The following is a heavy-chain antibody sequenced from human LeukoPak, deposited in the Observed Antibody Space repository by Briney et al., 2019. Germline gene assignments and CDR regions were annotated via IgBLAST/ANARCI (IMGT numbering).Heavy chain of an antibody. D-gene: IGHD2-21*01. J-gene: IGHJ3*02. CDR2: IYYSGST. V-gene: IGHV4-39*01. CDR1: GGSISSSSYY. Sequence: SETLSLTCTVSGGSISSSSYYWGWIRQPPGKGLEWIGSIYYSGSTYYNPSLKSRVTISVDTSKNQFSLKLSSVTAADTAVYYCASDYSLEDVVVIAKDAFDIWGQGTMVTVSS. CDR3: ASDYSLEDVVVIAKDAFDI.